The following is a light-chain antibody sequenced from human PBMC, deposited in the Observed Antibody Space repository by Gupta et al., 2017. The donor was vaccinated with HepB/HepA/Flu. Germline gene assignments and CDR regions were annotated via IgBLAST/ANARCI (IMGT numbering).Light chain of an antibody. CDR1: QSISSY. V-gene: IGKV1-39*01. CDR2: ATS. J-gene: IGKJ3*01. Sequence: DITMTQSSSSLSVSVGDRVTITCRASQSISSYLNWYQQKPGKAPKLLIYATSSLESGVPSRFSGSGSGTDFTLTISSLQPEDFATYYCQQSYSTPRTFGPGTKVDIK. CDR3: QQSYSTPRT.